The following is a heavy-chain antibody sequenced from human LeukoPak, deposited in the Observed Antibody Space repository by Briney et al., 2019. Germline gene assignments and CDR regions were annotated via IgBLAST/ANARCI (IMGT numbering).Heavy chain of an antibody. Sequence: GASLRLSCAASGFTFSSHWMHWVRQAPGKGLVWVSRINSDGSSTSYADSVKGRFTISRDNAKNTLYLQMNSLRAEDTAVYYCARDNQYYYGSGSFPSPSRQYYYYYYGMDVWGQGTTVTVSS. CDR1: GFTFSSHW. CDR2: INSDGSST. V-gene: IGHV3-74*01. D-gene: IGHD3-10*01. CDR3: ARDNQYYYGSGSFPSPSRQYYYYYYGMDV. J-gene: IGHJ6*02.